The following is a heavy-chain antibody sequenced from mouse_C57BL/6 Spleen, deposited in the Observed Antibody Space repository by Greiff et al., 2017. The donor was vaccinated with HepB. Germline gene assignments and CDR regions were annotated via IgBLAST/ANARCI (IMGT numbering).Heavy chain of an antibody. V-gene: IGHV1-19*01. CDR3: ATYYGSSLYAMDY. Sequence: EVQLQQSGPVLVKPGASVKMSCKASGYTFTDYYMNWVKQSHGKSLEWIGVINPYNGGTSYNQKFKGKATLTVDKSSSTAYMELNSLTSEDSAVYYCATYYGSSLYAMDYWGQGTSVTVSS. J-gene: IGHJ4*01. D-gene: IGHD1-1*01. CDR1: GYTFTDYY. CDR2: INPYNGGT.